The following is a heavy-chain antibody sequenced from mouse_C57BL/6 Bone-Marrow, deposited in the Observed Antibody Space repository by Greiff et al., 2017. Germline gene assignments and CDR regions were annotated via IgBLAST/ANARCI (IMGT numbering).Heavy chain of an antibody. J-gene: IGHJ4*01. CDR2: ISSGGSYT. D-gene: IGHD2-10*02. CDR3: ARRYGCQYYYDMDY. Sequence: EVQGVESGGDLVKPGGSLKLSCAASGFTFSSYGMSWVRQTPDKRLEWVATISSGGSYTYYPASVKGRFTISRDNAKNTLYLHMSSLKSEDTAMYYCARRYGCQYYYDMDYWGQGTSVTVSS. V-gene: IGHV5-6*01. CDR1: GFTFSSYG.